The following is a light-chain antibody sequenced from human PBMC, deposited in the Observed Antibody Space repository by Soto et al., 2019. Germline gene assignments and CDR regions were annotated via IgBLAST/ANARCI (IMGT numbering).Light chain of an antibody. CDR2: AAS. CDR3: QQGYSTPHT. V-gene: IGKV1-39*01. CDR1: QSITNY. J-gene: IGKJ2*01. Sequence: IQMTQSPSSLSASVGDRVTITCRASQSITNYLNWYQQKPGKAPKLLIYAASSLQSGVPSRFSGSGSGTDFTLTISSLQPEDFATYYCQQGYSTPHTFGQGTKLQIK.